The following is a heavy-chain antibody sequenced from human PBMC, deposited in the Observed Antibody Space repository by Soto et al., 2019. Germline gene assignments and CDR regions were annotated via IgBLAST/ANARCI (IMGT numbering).Heavy chain of an antibody. J-gene: IGHJ6*02. CDR2: ISYDGSNK. CDR3: AREYYYGSGSYPPPYYYGMDV. V-gene: IGHV3-30-3*01. CDR1: GFTFSSYA. Sequence: PGGSLRLSCAASGFTFSSYAMHWVRQAPGKGLEWVAVISYDGSNKYYADSVKGRFTISRDNSKNTLYLQMNSLRAEDTAVYYCAREYYYGSGSYPPPYYYGMDVWGQGTTVTVS. D-gene: IGHD3-10*01.